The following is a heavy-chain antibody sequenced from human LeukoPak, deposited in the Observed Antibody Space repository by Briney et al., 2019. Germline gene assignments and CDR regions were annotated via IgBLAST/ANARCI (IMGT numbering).Heavy chain of an antibody. J-gene: IGHJ4*02. D-gene: IGHD3-10*01. CDR1: GFTFSDYS. Sequence: GGSLRLSCTASGFTFSDYSMSWIRQAPGKGLEWVSYITSGDTSIYYADSVKGRFTISRDNPKNSLFLQMNSLRAEDTAVYYCARSGGNSPVDYWGQGTLVTFSS. CDR2: ITSGDTSI. V-gene: IGHV3-11*01. CDR3: ARSGGNSPVDY.